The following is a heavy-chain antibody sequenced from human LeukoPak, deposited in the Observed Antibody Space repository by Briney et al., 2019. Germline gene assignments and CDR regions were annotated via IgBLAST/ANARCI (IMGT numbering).Heavy chain of an antibody. J-gene: IGHJ3*02. D-gene: IGHD5-12*01. V-gene: IGHV4-59*01. Sequence: SETLSLTCTVSGGSISTYYWSWIRQPPGKGLEWIGYICYSGSTNYNPSLKSRVTISVDTSKNQFSLKLSSVTAADTAVYYCARVYGSGYDFRGAFDIWGQGTMVTVSS. CDR2: ICYSGST. CDR3: ARVYGSGYDFRGAFDI. CDR1: GGSISTYY.